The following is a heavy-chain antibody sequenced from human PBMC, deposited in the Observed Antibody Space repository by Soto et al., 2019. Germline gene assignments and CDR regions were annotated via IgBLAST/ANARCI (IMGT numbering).Heavy chain of an antibody. D-gene: IGHD2-15*01. CDR3: AKVARQGYCSGGSCYSPYYYFDY. CDR1: GFTFSSYA. J-gene: IGHJ4*02. CDR2: ISGSGGST. Sequence: PGGSLRLSCAASGFTFSSYAMSWVRQAPGKGLEWVSAISGSGGSTYYADSVKGRFTISRDNSKNTLYLQMNSLRAEDTAVYYCAKVARQGYCSGGSCYSPYYYFDYWGQGTLVTVSS. V-gene: IGHV3-23*01.